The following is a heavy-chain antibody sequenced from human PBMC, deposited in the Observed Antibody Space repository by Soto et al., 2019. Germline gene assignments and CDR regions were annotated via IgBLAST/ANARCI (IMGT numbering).Heavy chain of an antibody. J-gene: IGHJ5*02. CDR3: ARNWDYYHDGADWFDP. CDR2: MYYSGST. CDR1: GGSISSYY. Sequence: PSETLSLTCTVSGGSISSYYWSWIRQPPGKGLEWIGYMYYSGSTNYNSSLKSRVTISADTSKNQFSLKVTSVTAADTAVYYCARNWDYYHDGADWFDPWGQGTLVTVSS. D-gene: IGHD1-7*01. V-gene: IGHV4-59*08.